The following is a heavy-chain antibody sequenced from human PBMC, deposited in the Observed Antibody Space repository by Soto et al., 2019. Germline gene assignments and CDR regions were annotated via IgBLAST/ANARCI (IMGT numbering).Heavy chain of an antibody. CDR3: AKGASTAAAGAPTFI. Sequence: LILSCEASGFIFRAYAMTWVRQAPGKGLEWVSVISGKGDRAYYADSVKGRFTISRDNSKDTLFLQMNSLRAEDTAVYYCAKGASTAAAGAPTFIWGQGTLVTVSS. V-gene: IGHV3-23*01. CDR2: ISGKGDRA. J-gene: IGHJ4*02. D-gene: IGHD6-25*01. CDR1: GFIFRAYA.